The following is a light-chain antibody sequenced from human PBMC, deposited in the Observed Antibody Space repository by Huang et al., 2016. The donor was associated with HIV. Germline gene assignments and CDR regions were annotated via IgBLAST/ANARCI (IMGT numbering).Light chain of an antibody. Sequence: ERVMTQSPVTMSVSPGERATFSCRARQSISSKLAWYQQKPGQDPRRLIYGASTRATGIPARFRGVCSGTELTLTISSRQSEDFAVYYCQQYNNWPFTFGQGTRVDIK. V-gene: IGKV3-15*01. CDR3: QQYNNWPFT. CDR2: GAS. CDR1: QSISSK. J-gene: IGKJ3*01.